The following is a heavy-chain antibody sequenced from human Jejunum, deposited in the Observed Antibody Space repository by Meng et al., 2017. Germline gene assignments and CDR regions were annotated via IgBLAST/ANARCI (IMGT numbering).Heavy chain of an antibody. CDR2: IYYSGST. CDR3: ARDRDYGDPPVDYFDY. V-gene: IGHV4-39*07. CDR1: GGSITSSSYY. J-gene: IGHJ4*02. D-gene: IGHD4-17*01. Sequence: SETLSLTCTVSGGSITSSSYYWGWFRQPPGKGLEWIGSIYYSGSTYYKSSLKSRVTISVDTSKNQCSLSLSSVTAADPAVYYCARDRDYGDPPVDYFDYWGQGTLVTVSS.